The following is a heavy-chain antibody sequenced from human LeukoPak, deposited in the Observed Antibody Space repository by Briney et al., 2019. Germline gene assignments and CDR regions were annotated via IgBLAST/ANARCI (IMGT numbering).Heavy chain of an antibody. CDR1: GDPISSFY. V-gene: IGHV4-59*01. J-gene: IGHJ3*02. CDR3: AKMGYSTGWLPRAAFDI. CDR2: FYNSGST. Sequence: SETLSLTCTVSGDPISSFYWSWIRQPPGKGLEWIAFFYNSGSTNYNPSLKSRVTISADTSMNQFSLRLSSVTAADTALYYCAKMGYSTGWLPRAAFDIWGQGTMVTVSS. D-gene: IGHD6-19*01.